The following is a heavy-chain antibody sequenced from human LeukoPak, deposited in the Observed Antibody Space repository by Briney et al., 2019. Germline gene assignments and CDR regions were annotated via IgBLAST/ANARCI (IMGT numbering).Heavy chain of an antibody. J-gene: IGHJ5*02. D-gene: IGHD5-12*01. CDR1: GFTFSVYS. Sequence: PGGSLSHSCAATGFTFSVYSMNWVRPAPGRGLECVSSISSSNSYTYYADSVRGRFTISRDNAKNSLYLQMNSLRAEDTAVYYCARDVASEPWGQGTLVTVSS. V-gene: IGHV3-21*01. CDR3: ARDVASEP. CDR2: ISSSNSYT.